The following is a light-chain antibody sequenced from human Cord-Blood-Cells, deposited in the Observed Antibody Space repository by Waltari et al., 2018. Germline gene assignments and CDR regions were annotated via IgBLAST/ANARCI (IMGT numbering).Light chain of an antibody. J-gene: IGLJ3*02. V-gene: IGLV1-47*01. CDR1: SSNPGSNF. Sequence: QSVLTQPPSASGTPGPRVTISCSGSSSNPGSNFDNWYQQLPGTAPKLLIYRNNQRPSGVPDRFSGSKSGTSASLAISGLRSEDEADYYCAAWDDSLSGRVFGGGTKLTVL. CDR2: RNN. CDR3: AAWDDSLSGRV.